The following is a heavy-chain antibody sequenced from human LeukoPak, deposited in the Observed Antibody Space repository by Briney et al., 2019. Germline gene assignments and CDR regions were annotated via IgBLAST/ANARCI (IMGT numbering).Heavy chain of an antibody. J-gene: IGHJ4*02. Sequence: SETLSLTCTVSGGSISSYYWSWIRQPPGKGLEWIGSIYYSGSTYYNPSLKSRVTISVDTSKNQFSLKLSSVTAADTAVYYCARLASREIVYWGQGTLVTVSS. V-gene: IGHV4-59*12. CDR2: IYYSGST. D-gene: IGHD3-22*01. CDR3: ARLASREIVY. CDR1: GGSISSYY.